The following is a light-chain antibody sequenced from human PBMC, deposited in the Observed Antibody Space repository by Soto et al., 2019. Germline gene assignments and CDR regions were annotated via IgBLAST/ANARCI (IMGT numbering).Light chain of an antibody. CDR2: LGS. CDR3: MQGRQIPRT. CDR1: HTLLDSNGYNY. J-gene: IGKJ1*01. Sequence: DFVLTQTPLSLAVTPGEPASMSCRSSHTLLDSNGYNYVDWYLLRPGQSPQLLIYLGSYRASGVPDRFSGSGAGRDFTLKISRVEAEDVGVYYCMQGRQIPRTFGLGTKVEIK. V-gene: IGKV2-28*01.